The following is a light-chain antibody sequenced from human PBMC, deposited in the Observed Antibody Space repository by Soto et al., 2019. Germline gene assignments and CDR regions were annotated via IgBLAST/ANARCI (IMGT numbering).Light chain of an antibody. CDR2: GTS. CDR3: QQCYNWPQWT. CDR1: QSVGSSY. Sequence: EIVMTQSPATLSVSPGERATLSCRASQSVGSSYLAWYQQKPGQAPRVLIYGTSSRATGIPARFSGSGSGTDFTLTISSLEPEDFALYYCQQCYNWPQWTFGQGTKVDIK. V-gene: IGKV3D-20*02. J-gene: IGKJ1*01.